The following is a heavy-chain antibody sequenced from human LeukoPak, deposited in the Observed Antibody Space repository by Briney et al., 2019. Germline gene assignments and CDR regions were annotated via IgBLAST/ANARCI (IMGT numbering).Heavy chain of an antibody. D-gene: IGHD2-2*01. CDR3: AKDMGFVVVPAALDY. J-gene: IGHJ4*02. Sequence: GGSLRLSCAASGFTFDDYATHWVRQAPGKGLEWVSGISWNSGSIGYADSVKGRFTISRDNAKNSLYLQMNSLRAEDTALYYCAKDMGFVVVPAALDYWGQGTLVTVSS. CDR2: ISWNSGSI. CDR1: GFTFDDYA. V-gene: IGHV3-9*01.